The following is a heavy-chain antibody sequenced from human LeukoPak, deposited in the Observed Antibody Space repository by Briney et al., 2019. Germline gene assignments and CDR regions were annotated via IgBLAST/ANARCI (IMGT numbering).Heavy chain of an antibody. CDR2: ISYDGSNK. CDR3: ARDAVVLSPDYYYYMDV. J-gene: IGHJ6*03. D-gene: IGHD2-8*02. Sequence: PGGSLRLSCAASGFTFSSYAMHWVRQAPGKGLEWVAVISYDGSNKYYADSVKGRFTLSRDNSKNTLYLQMNSLRAEDTAVYYCARDAVVLSPDYYYYMDVWGKGTTVTVSS. CDR1: GFTFSSYA. V-gene: IGHV3-30*04.